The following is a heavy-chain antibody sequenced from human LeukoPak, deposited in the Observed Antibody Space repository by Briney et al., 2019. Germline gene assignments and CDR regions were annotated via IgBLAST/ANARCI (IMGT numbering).Heavy chain of an antibody. J-gene: IGHJ4*02. CDR2: INQDGSEK. CDR1: GFTFSTYW. D-gene: IGHD3-22*01. CDR3: ARDPPPYYYDSSGYYWDY. Sequence: PGGSLRLSCEASGFTFSTYWMNWVRQVPGKGLEWVTKINQDGSEKYYVDSVKGRFTISRDNAKNSLYLQMNSLRAEDTAVYYCARDPPPYYYDSSGYYWDYWGQGTLVTVSS. V-gene: IGHV3-7*01.